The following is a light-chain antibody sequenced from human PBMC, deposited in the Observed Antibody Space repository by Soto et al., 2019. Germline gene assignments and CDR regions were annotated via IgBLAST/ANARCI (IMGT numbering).Light chain of an antibody. J-gene: IGLJ3*02. CDR1: FSNIGSNF. V-gene: IGLV1-47*01. CDR2: RNN. Sequence: QSVLTQPPSASGTPGQTVTISCSGRFSNIGSNFIYWYQQLPGTAPKLLIYRNNERPSGVPVRFSASKSGTSASLAISGLRSEDEADYHCAAWDDSLSGVVFGGGTKLTVL. CDR3: AAWDDSLSGVV.